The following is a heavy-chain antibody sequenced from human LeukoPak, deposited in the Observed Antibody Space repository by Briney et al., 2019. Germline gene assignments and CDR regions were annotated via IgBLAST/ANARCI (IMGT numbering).Heavy chain of an antibody. J-gene: IGHJ5*02. CDR1: GYTSTGYY. CDR3: ARVGYSGYDFGWFDP. V-gene: IGHV1-2*02. Sequence: ASVKVSCKASGYTSTGYYMHWVRQAPGQGLEWMGWINPNSGGTNYAQKFQGRVTMSRDTSFSTAYMELSRLRYDDTAVYYCARVGYSGYDFGWFDPWGQGTLVTVSS. CDR2: INPNSGGT. D-gene: IGHD5-12*01.